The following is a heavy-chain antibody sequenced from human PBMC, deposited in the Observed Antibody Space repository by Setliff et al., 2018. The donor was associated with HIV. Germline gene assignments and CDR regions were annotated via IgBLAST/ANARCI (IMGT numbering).Heavy chain of an antibody. J-gene: IGHJ4*02. D-gene: IGHD1-26*01. Sequence: ASVKVSCKTSGYKFTDYHVHWVRQAPGQGLEWMGWINPNSGDTNYAQKFQGRVTMTRDTSISAAYLELRSLTSDDTAVYYCVSSAWELVFEYWGQGTLVTVSS. CDR3: VSSAWELVFEY. CDR1: GYKFTDYH. CDR2: INPNSGDT. V-gene: IGHV1-2*02.